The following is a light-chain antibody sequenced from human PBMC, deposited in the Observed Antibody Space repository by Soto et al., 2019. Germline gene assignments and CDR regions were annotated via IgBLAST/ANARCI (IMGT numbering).Light chain of an antibody. CDR2: DVS. V-gene: IGLV2-14*01. J-gene: IGLJ2*01. Sequence: QSALTQPASVSGSPGQSITISCTGTSSDVGGYNYVSWYLQHPGKAPKLMIYDVSDRPSGVSSRFSGSKSGNTASLTISGLQAEDEADYYCSSYTSRSTLVFGGGTKLTVL. CDR3: SSYTSRSTLV. CDR1: SSDVGGYNY.